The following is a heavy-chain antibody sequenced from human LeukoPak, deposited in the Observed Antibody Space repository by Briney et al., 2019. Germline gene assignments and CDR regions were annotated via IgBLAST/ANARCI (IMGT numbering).Heavy chain of an antibody. CDR2: IGTAGDT. CDR1: GFTFSSYD. Sequence: GGSLRLSCAASGFTFSSYDMHWVRQATGKGLEWVSAIGTAGDTYYPGSVKGRFTISRENAKNSLYLQMNSLRAGDTAVYYCARGSPATRRYYGMDVWGQGTTVTVSS. CDR3: ARGSPATRRYYGMDV. V-gene: IGHV3-13*01. J-gene: IGHJ6*02.